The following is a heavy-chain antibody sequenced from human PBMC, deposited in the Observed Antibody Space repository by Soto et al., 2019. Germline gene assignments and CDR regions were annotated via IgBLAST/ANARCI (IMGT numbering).Heavy chain of an antibody. V-gene: IGHV4-30-4*02. CDR3: ARDQYYDSSGYYSAFDI. CDR2: IYYSGST. J-gene: IGHJ3*02. CDR1: GGSISSGDYY. Sequence: SETLSLTCTVSGGSISSGDYYWSWIRLPPGKGLEWIGYIYYSGSTYYNPSLKSRVIISVDTSKNQFSLKLSSVTTADTAVYYCARDQYYDSSGYYSAFDIWGQGTMVTVS. D-gene: IGHD3-22*01.